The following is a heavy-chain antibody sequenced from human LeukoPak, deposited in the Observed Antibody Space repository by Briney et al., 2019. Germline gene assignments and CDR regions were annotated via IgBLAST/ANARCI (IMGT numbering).Heavy chain of an antibody. Sequence: PGGSLRLSRAASGFTFSSYGMHWVRQAPGKGLEWVAVIWSGGRNKYYADSVQGRFTISRDNSENTLDLQMNSLRADDTAVYYCVRELGPFTGFDYWGQGTLVTVSS. CDR1: GFTFSSYG. V-gene: IGHV3-33*08. D-gene: IGHD3-16*01. CDR2: IWSGGRNK. J-gene: IGHJ4*02. CDR3: VRELGPFTGFDY.